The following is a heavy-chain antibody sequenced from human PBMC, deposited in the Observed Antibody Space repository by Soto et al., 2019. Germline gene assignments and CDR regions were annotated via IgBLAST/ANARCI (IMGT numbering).Heavy chain of an antibody. CDR1: GGSISSYY. V-gene: IGHV4-59*01. J-gene: IGHJ6*02. D-gene: IGHD1-26*01. CDR3: ARYSGSYYYYYYGMDV. Sequence: QVQLQESGPGLVKPSETLSLTCTVSGGSISSYYWSWIRQPPGKGLEWIGYIYYSGSTNYNPSLKSRVTISVDTSKNQFSLKLSSVTAADTAVYYCARYSGSYYYYYYGMDVWGQGTTVTVSS. CDR2: IYYSGST.